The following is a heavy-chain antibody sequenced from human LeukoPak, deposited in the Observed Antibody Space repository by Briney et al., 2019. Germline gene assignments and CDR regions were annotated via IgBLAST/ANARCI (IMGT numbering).Heavy chain of an antibody. D-gene: IGHD2-2*01. Sequence: GGSLRLSCAASGFSFGDYHMSWIRQAPGKGLEWVSYISRSSDYKDLAESVRGRFTVSRDNAKNSMYLQMSSLRAEDTAVYYCAGPTCLRGAYCSTNFWGQGTLVTVSS. CDR3: AGPTCLRGAYCSTNF. V-gene: IGHV3-11*03. J-gene: IGHJ4*02. CDR2: ISRSSDYK. CDR1: GFSFGDYH.